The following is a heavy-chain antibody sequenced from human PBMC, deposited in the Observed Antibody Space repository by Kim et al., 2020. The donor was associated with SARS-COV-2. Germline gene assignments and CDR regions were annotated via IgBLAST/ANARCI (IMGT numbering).Heavy chain of an antibody. CDR3: ARVLSGWLQGYDY. J-gene: IGHJ4*02. V-gene: IGHV3-23*01. Sequence: VGSLRLSCAASGFTFNHYAMSWVRQAPGKGLEWVSTITCSGDYTYYGDSVRGRFTISRDNSKSTLYLQMNSLRVDDTAVYYCARVLSGWLQGYDYCGQGT. D-gene: IGHD6-19*01. CDR1: GFTFNHYA. CDR2: ITCSGDYT.